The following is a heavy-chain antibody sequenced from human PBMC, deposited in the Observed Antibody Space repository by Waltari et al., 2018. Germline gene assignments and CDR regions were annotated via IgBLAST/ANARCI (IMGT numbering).Heavy chain of an antibody. CDR1: GGSIRRSGYY. CDR2: IYYSGST. D-gene: IGHD3-22*01. Sequence: QLELQESGPGLVKPSETLSLTCSVSGGSIRRSGYYWVWIRQPPVKGLGWIGSIYYSGSTYYNPSLNSRVTISVDTSKNQFSLKLTCVTAADTAMYFCARQSYYDESGHDWGQGTLVTVSS. V-gene: IGHV4-39*01. J-gene: IGHJ4*02. CDR3: ARQSYYDESGHD.